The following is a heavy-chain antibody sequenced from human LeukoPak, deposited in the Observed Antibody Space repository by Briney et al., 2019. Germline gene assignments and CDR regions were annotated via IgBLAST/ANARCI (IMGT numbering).Heavy chain of an antibody. D-gene: IGHD3-10*01. J-gene: IGHJ1*01. Sequence: SETLSLTCTVSGGSISGYYWSWIRQPPGKGLEWIGFIYYGGSTKYNPSLKSRVTISVDTSKNQFSLKLTSVTAADTAVYYCARYGSGSYSDDHFQHWGQGTLVTVSS. CDR3: ARYGSGSYSDDHFQH. V-gene: IGHV4-59*08. CDR2: IYYGGST. CDR1: GGSISGYY.